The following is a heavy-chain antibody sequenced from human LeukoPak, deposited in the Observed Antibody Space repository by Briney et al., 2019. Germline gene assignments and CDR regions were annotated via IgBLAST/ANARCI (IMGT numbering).Heavy chain of an antibody. J-gene: IGHJ4*02. CDR3: ARSAGIRGSIDY. CDR2: IIPIFGTA. CDR1: GGTFSSYA. V-gene: IGHV1-69*13. D-gene: IGHD3-10*01. Sequence: ASVKVSCKASGGTFSSYAISWVRQAPGQGLEWMGGIIPIFGTANYAQKFQGRVTITADESTSTAYMELSSLRSEDTAVYYCARSAGIRGSIDYWGQGTLVTVSS.